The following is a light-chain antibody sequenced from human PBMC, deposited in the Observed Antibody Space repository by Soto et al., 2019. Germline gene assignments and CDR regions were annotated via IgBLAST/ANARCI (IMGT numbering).Light chain of an antibody. J-gene: IGKJ1*01. V-gene: IGKV1-5*03. CDR3: QQYNSYRA. Sequence: IQSTQSPSSLSASLGSRVTITCRASESIDSWLAWQQQKPGRAPMLLIAEASSLERGVPSRFSGSGVGTEFTLTSSSLQPDDVASYYCQQYNSYRAFGQGTTVDIK. CDR1: ESIDSW. CDR2: EAS.